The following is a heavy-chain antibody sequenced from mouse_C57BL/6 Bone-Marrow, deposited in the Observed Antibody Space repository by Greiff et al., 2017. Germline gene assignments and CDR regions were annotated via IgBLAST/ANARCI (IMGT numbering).Heavy chain of an antibody. CDR1: GFSFNTYA. J-gene: IGHJ3*01. CDR2: IRSKSNNYAT. V-gene: IGHV10-1*01. D-gene: IGHD2-4*01. CDR3: VRQVYDDYDDASWFAY. Sequence: DVMLVESGGGLVQPKGSLKLSCAASGFSFNTYAMNWVRQAPGKGLEWVARIRSKSNNYATYYADSVKDRFTISREDSESMLYLQLNNWKTEDTAMKYLVRQVYDDYDDASWFAYWGQGTLVTVSA.